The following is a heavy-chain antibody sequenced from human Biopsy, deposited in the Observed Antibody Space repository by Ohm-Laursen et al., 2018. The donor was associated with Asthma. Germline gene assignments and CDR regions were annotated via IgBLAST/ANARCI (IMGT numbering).Heavy chain of an antibody. J-gene: IGHJ4*02. V-gene: IGHV4-39*01. D-gene: IGHD7-27*01. CDR3: ARHWNWGSFFDY. CDR2: IYKSGQV. Sequence: SETLSLTCIVSGGSISSNFYYWGWIRQPPGKGLEWISNIYKSGQVYYNLSLKSRVTISVDTSKNQFSLQLRSVTAADTAVFYCARHWNWGSFFDYWGQGMLVTVSS. CDR1: GGSISSNFYY.